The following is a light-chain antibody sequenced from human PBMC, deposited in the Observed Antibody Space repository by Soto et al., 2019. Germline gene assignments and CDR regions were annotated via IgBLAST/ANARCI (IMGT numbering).Light chain of an antibody. J-gene: IGKJ1*01. Sequence: DIQMTQSPSTLSASVGDRVTITCRASQSISSLLAWYQQKPGKAPKLLIYKASSLESGVPSRFSGSGSGTEFTITISSLQPDDFATYYCQQYNSYWTFGQGTKVEIK. CDR2: KAS. CDR3: QQYNSYWT. CDR1: QSISSL. V-gene: IGKV1-5*03.